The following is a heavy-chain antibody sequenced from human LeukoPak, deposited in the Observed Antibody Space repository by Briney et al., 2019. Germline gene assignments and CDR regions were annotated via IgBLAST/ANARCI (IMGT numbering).Heavy chain of an antibody. Sequence: KPSETLSLTCAVSGGSINPYFWTWIRQPPGKGLEWIGYIYYSGSTNYNPSLKSRVTISVDTSKNQFSLKLSSVTAADTAVYYCARENDYGDSFDYWGQGTLVTVSS. CDR3: ARENDYGDSFDY. J-gene: IGHJ4*02. D-gene: IGHD4-17*01. CDR1: GGSINPYF. CDR2: IYYSGST. V-gene: IGHV4-59*01.